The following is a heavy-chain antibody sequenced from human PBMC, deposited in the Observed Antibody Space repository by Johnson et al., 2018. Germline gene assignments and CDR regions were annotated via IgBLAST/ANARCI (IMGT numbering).Heavy chain of an antibody. CDR1: GGSVSSGSYY. J-gene: IGHJ6*02. V-gene: IGHV4-61*01. CDR2: IYYSGST. Sequence: QVQLQESGPGLVKPSETXSLTCTVSGGSVSSGSYYWSWIRQPPGKGLEWIGYIYYSGSTNYNPALKSRVTISVDTSKNQFSLKLSSVTAADTAVYYCAREDLYYGMDVWGQGTTVTVSS. CDR3: AREDLYYGMDV.